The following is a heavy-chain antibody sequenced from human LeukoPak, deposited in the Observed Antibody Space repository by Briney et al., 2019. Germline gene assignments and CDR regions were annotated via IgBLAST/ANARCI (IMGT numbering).Heavy chain of an antibody. CDR2: ISYSGST. J-gene: IGHJ5*02. CDR3: ARRDTNSGVDP. D-gene: IGHD2-15*01. CDR1: GYSISTGYF. V-gene: IGHV4-38-2*02. Sequence: SETLSLTCTVSGYSISTGYFWGWIRQPPGKGLEWIGYISYSGSTDYNPSLKSRVTISIDTSKNQFSLKLSSVTAADTAVYYCARRDTNSGVDPWGQGTLVTVSS.